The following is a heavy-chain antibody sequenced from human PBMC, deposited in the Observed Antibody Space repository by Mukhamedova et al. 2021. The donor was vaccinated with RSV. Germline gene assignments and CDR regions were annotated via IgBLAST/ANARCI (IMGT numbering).Heavy chain of an antibody. J-gene: IGHJ4*02. Sequence: EWVAYIRFDGTEKYYADSMRGRFSISRDNSRNTLFLQMGSLRSEDTAIYFCARGPFRTAYDYFGQGTLVTVSS. CDR2: IRFDGTEK. D-gene: IGHD3/OR15-3a*01. CDR3: ARGPFRTAYDY. V-gene: IGHV3-30*02.